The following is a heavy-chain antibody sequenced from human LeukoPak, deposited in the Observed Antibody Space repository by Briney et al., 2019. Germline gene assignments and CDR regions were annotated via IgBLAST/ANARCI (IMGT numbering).Heavy chain of an antibody. CDR3: ARDLGGTGYDY. D-gene: IGHD3/OR15-3a*01. Sequence: SETLSLTCAVSGGSFSDYYWSWFRQPPGKGLEWIGEINHSGSTSDNPSLKSRVTISIDTSKNQFSLKLSSVTAADTAVYYCARDLGGTGYDYWGQGTLVTVSS. J-gene: IGHJ4*02. CDR2: INHSGST. CDR1: GGSFSDYY. V-gene: IGHV4-34*01.